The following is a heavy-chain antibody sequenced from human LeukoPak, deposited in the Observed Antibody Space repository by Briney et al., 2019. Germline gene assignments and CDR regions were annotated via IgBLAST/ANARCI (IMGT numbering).Heavy chain of an antibody. J-gene: IGHJ5*02. D-gene: IGHD2-2*01. V-gene: IGHV4-34*01. CDR2: INHSGST. Sequence: SETLSLTCAVYGGSFSGYYWSWIRQPPGKGLEWIGEINHSGSTNYNPSLKSRVTISVDTSKNQFSLKLSSVTAADTAVYYCARDYQLLLLWDCFDPWGQGTLVSVSS. CDR3: ARDYQLLLLWDCFDP. CDR1: GGSFSGYY.